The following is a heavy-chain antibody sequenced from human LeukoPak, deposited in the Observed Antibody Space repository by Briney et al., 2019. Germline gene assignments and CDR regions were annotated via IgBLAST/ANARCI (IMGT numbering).Heavy chain of an antibody. CDR3: ARDGLRYYFDY. D-gene: IGHD4-17*01. V-gene: IGHV3-11*04. Sequence: GGSLRLSCAASGFTFSDYYMSWIRQAPGKGLEWVSYISSSGSTIYYADSVKGRFTISRDNSKNTLYLQMNSLRAEDTAVYYCARDGLRYYFDYWGQGTLVTVSS. CDR1: GFTFSDYY. CDR2: ISSSGSTI. J-gene: IGHJ4*02.